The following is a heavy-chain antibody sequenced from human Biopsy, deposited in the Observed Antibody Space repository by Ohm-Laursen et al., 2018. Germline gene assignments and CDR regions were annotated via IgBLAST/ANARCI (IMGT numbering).Heavy chain of an antibody. J-gene: IGHJ4*02. CDR1: GDSLSSGPDN. Sequence: SETLSLTCIVSGDSLSSGPDNWSWVRQPPGQGLEYIGFIYSGGNTNYNPSLKNRVTMSVDTSKNQFYLKLYSVTAADTAVYYCARGRRTSGWPYFDNWGQGALVIVSP. CDR2: IYSGGNT. D-gene: IGHD6-19*01. CDR3: ARGRRTSGWPYFDN. V-gene: IGHV4-61*01.